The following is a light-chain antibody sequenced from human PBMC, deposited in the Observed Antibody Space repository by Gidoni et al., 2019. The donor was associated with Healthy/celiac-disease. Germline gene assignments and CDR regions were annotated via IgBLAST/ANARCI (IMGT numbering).Light chain of an antibody. J-gene: IGLJ3*02. Sequence: QPVLTQPSSASASLGASVTLTRTLSSGYSNYKVDWYQQRPGKGPRFVMRVGTGGSVGSKGDGIPDRFSVLGSGLNRYLTIKNIQEEDESDYHCGADHGSGSNFVFWVFGGGTKLTVL. V-gene: IGLV9-49*01. CDR1: SGYSNYK. CDR2: VGTGGSVG. CDR3: GADHGSGSNFVFWV.